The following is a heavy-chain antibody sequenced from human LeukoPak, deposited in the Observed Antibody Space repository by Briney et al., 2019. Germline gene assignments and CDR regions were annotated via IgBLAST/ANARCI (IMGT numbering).Heavy chain of an antibody. CDR3: ASQRIDITMVRSGPQI. V-gene: IGHV3-11*01. D-gene: IGHD3-10*01. CDR2: ISSSGSTI. CDR1: GFTFSDYY. Sequence: GGSLRLSCAASGFTFSDYYMSWIRQAPGKGLEWVSYISSSGSTIYYADSVKGRFTISRDNAKNSLYLQMSSLRAEDTAVYYCASQRIDITMVRSGPQIWGQGTMVTVSS. J-gene: IGHJ3*02.